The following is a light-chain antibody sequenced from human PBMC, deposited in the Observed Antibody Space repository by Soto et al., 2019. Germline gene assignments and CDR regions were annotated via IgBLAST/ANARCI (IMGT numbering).Light chain of an antibody. CDR3: QHYKDYVWT. J-gene: IGKJ1*01. V-gene: IGKV1-5*01. CDR1: QTVERW. Sequence: DIQMTQSPSTLPASVGDRVTISCRASQTVERWLAWYQQKPGKAPKLLISDVSSLERGVPSRFSGSGSATEFTLTISGLQSDDFATYYCQHYKDYVWTFGQGTKVDI. CDR2: DVS.